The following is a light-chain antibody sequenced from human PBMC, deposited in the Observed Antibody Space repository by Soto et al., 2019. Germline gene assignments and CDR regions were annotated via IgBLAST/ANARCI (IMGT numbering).Light chain of an antibody. CDR3: QLYGASPPYT. CDR1: QSVNSRY. Sequence: EIVLTQSPGTLSLSPGERGTLSCRASQSVNSRYVAWYQQKPGQAPRLLIYGASSRATGVADRLSGSGSGTDFTLIISRLEPEDVAVYFCQLYGASPPYTFGQGTKLEIK. V-gene: IGKV3-20*01. J-gene: IGKJ2*01. CDR2: GAS.